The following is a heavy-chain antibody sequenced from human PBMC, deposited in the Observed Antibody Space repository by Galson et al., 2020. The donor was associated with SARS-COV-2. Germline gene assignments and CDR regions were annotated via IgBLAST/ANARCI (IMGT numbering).Heavy chain of an antibody. CDR3: ARLYGDYSDYSYYHMDV. Sequence: GGSLRLSCAASGFGFSAYVMSWVRQAPGKGLEWVSSIRSSGIQTYYAASVEGRFTISRDNSKSTLYLQMSNLRAEDTALYYCARLYGDYSDYSYYHMDVWGKGTTVTVSS. CDR1: GFGFSAYV. CDR2: IRSSGIQT. D-gene: IGHD4-17*01. J-gene: IGHJ6*03. V-gene: IGHV3-23*01.